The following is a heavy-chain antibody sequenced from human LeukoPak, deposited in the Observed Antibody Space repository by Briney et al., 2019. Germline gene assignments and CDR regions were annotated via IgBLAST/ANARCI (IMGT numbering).Heavy chain of an antibody. CDR1: GFTFSSYA. CDR3: ARDPSRGYSYGSVDY. V-gene: IGHV3-7*01. D-gene: IGHD5-18*01. Sequence: GGSLRLSCAASGFTFSSYAMNWVRQAPGKGLEWVANIKQDGSEKYYVDSVKGRFTISRDNAKSSLYLQMNSLRAEDTALYYCARDPSRGYSYGSVDYWGQGTLVTVSS. CDR2: IKQDGSEK. J-gene: IGHJ4*02.